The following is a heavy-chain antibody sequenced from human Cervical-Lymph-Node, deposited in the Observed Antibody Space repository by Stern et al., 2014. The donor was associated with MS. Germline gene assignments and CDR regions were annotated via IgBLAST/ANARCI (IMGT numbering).Heavy chain of an antibody. CDR3: AKEGQPLQDYYYGMDV. D-gene: IGHD2-21*02. J-gene: IGHJ6*02. Sequence: VQLLESGGGVVRPGKSLRLSCAASGFTFSSYAMHWVRQAPGKGLEWLAVISVDGSQENEAGSVKGRFVISRDMSKNTLYLQLSSLKTEDTAVYYCAKEGQPLQDYYYGMDVWGQGTTVTVSS. V-gene: IGHV3-30*09. CDR2: ISVDGSQE. CDR1: GFTFSSYA.